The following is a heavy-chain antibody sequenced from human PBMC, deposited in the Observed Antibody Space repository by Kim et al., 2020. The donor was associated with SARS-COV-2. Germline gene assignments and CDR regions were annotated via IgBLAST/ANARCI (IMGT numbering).Heavy chain of an antibody. CDR1: GYTFTTSY. V-gene: IGHV1-46*01. CDR3: AQAPPNQLPTVGD. J-gene: IGHJ4*02. D-gene: IGHD2-2*01. Sequence: ASVKVSCKASGYTFTTSYMLWVRQAPGQGLEWMGIINPSGDSTTYAQKFQGRVTMTRDTSTSTVYMELSSLRSEDTAVYYCAQAPPNQLPTVGDWGQGTL. CDR2: INPSGDST.